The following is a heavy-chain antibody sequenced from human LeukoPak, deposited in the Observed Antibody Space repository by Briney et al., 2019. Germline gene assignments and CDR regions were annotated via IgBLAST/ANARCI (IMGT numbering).Heavy chain of an antibody. CDR1: GGSISSGDYY. Sequence: SQTLSLTCTVSGGSISSGDYYWSWIRQPPGKGLEWIGYIYYSGSTYYNPSLKSRVTISVDTSKNQFSLKLSSVTAADTAVYYCARRRGAYNVKYFDYWGQGTLVTVSS. V-gene: IGHV4-30-4*01. CDR3: ARRRGAYNVKYFDY. J-gene: IGHJ4*02. CDR2: IYYSGST. D-gene: IGHD5-24*01.